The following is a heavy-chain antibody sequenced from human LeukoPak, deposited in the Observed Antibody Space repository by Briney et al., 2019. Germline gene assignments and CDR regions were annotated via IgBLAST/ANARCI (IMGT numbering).Heavy chain of an antibody. J-gene: IGHJ4*02. D-gene: IGHD2-15*01. CDR2: ITGNGRST. CDR3: AKDRSGGSCYDY. Sequence: KPGGSLILSCVASGFTFSNYTMNWIRQAPGKRLEWVAIITGNGRSTYYADAVKGRFTISRDNSKNTLYLQMNNLRAEDTALYYCAKDRSGGSCYDYWGQGTLVTVSS. V-gene: IGHV3-23*01. CDR1: GFTFSNYT.